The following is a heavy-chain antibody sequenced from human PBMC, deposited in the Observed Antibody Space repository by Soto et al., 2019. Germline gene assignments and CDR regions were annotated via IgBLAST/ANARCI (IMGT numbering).Heavy chain of an antibody. CDR3: ARDGGDYGYFFDP. V-gene: IGHV4-30-4*01. CDR1: GGSISIGDYY. D-gene: IGHD4-17*01. CDR2: IYYSGST. Sequence: KPSETLSLTCTVSGGSISIGDYYWSWIRQPPGKGLEWIGYIYYSGSTYYNPSLKSRVTISVDTSKNQFSLKLSSVTAADTAVYYCARDGGDYGYFFDPWGQGTLVTV. J-gene: IGHJ5*02.